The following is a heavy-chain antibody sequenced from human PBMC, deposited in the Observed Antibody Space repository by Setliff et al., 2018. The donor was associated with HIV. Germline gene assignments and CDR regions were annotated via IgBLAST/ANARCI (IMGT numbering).Heavy chain of an antibody. V-gene: IGHV4-4*07. CDR2: VYTSGST. CDR1: GGSISSYY. CDR3: ARGGGSPQRFAFDI. D-gene: IGHD1-26*01. Sequence: LSLTCTVSGGSISSYYWSWIRQPAGKGLEWIGRVYTSGSTNYNPSLKSRVTMSVDTSKNQFSLKLSSVTAADTAVYYCARGGGSPQRFAFDIWGQGTMVTVSS. J-gene: IGHJ3*02.